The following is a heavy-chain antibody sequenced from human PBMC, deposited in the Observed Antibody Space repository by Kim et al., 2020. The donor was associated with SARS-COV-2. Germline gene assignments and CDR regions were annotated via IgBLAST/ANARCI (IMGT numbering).Heavy chain of an antibody. CDR3: AVASAKFVDAFDV. CDR2: INTNNGNP. Sequence: ASVKVSCKGSGYIFTRYAVNWVRQAPGQGLEWMGWINTNNGNPTYAQGFTGRFVFSSDTSVTTAYLEIGGLKAADTAVYFCAVASAKFVDAFDVWGQGTMVTVS. V-gene: IGHV7-4-1*01. CDR1: GYIFTRYA. J-gene: IGHJ3*01. D-gene: IGHD6-19*01.